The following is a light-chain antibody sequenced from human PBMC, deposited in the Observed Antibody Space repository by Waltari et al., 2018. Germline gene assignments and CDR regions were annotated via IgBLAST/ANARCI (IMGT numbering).Light chain of an antibody. CDR1: QSVGSF. CDR3: QQRNSWPLT. CDR2: DAS. J-gene: IGKJ3*01. V-gene: IGKV3-11*01. Sequence: EIVLTQSPVTLSLSLGEGATLSCKTSQSVGSFLAWYQQRPGQAPRLLIYDASLRATGIPTRFSGSGSGTDFTLTISSLESEDFAVYYCQQRNSWPLTFGPGTTV.